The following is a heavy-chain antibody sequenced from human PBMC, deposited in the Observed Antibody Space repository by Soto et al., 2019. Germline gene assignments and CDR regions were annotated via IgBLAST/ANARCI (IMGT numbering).Heavy chain of an antibody. V-gene: IGHV3-21*01. J-gene: IGHJ4*02. CDR1: GFTFTRYS. CDR2: ISSTTNYI. CDR3: ARESEDLTSNFDY. Sequence: GGSLRLSCAASGFTFTRYSMNWVRQAPGKGLEWVSSISSTTNYIYYADSMKGRFTVSRDNAKNSVYLEMNSLSAEDTAVYYCARESEDLTSNFDYWGQGTLVTVS.